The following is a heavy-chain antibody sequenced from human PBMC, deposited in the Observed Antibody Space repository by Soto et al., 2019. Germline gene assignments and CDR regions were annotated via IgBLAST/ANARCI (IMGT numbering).Heavy chain of an antibody. Sequence: SETLSLTCTVSGGSISSYYWSWIRQPPGKGLEWIGYIYYSGSTNYNPSLKSRVTISVDTSKNQFSLKLSSVTAADTAVYYCARGPSTYYYDSSGYEIDYWGQGTLVTVSS. CDR1: GGSISSYY. V-gene: IGHV4-59*08. J-gene: IGHJ4*02. D-gene: IGHD3-22*01. CDR3: ARGPSTYYYDSSGYEIDY. CDR2: IYYSGST.